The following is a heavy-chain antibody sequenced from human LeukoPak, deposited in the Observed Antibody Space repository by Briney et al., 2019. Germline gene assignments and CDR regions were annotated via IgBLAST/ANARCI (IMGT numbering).Heavy chain of an antibody. V-gene: IGHV4-59*08. J-gene: IGHJ4*02. Sequence: KPSENPSLTCTVSGGSISSYYWSWIRQPPGKGLEWIGYIYYSGSTNYNPSLKSRVTISVDTSKNQFSLKLSSVTAADTAVYYCARSRPTYYYDSSGTNFDYWGQGTLVTVSS. CDR2: IYYSGST. CDR1: GGSISSYY. CDR3: ARSRPTYYYDSSGTNFDY. D-gene: IGHD3-22*01.